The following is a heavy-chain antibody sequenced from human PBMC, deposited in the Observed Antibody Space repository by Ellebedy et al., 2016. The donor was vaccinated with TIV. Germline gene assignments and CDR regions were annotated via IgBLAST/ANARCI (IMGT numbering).Heavy chain of an antibody. J-gene: IGHJ5*02. CDR1: GFTFSSYS. D-gene: IGHD6-13*01. V-gene: IGHV3-21*01. CDR3: ASIAAAGTLGFDP. Sequence: GESLKISXAASGFTFSSYSMNWVRQAPGKGLEWVSSISSSSSYIYYADSVKGRFTISRDNAKNSLYLQMNSLRAEDTAVYYCASIAAAGTLGFDPWGQGTLVTVSS. CDR2: ISSSSSYI.